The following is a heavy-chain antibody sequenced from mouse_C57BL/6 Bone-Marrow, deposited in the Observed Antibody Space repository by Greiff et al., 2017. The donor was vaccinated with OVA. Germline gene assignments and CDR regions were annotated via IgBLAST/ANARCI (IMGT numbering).Heavy chain of an antibody. D-gene: IGHD1-1*01. J-gene: IGHJ1*03. CDR2: LWSGGST. Sequence: QVQLKESGPGLVQPSQSLSITCTVSGFSLTSYGVHWVRQSPGKGLEWLGVLWSGGSTDYNAAFISRLSISKDNSKSQVFFKMNSLQADDTAIYYCARFGTTVVATSSSWYFDVWGTGTTVTVSS. CDR3: ARFGTTVVATSSSWYFDV. V-gene: IGHV2-2*01. CDR1: GFSLTSYG.